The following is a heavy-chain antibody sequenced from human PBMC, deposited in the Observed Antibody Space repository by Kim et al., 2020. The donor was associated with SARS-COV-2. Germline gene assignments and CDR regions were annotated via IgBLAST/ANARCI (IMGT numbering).Heavy chain of an antibody. J-gene: IGHJ4*02. D-gene: IGHD6-13*01. Sequence: GESLKISCKGSEYTFTNYWIGWVRQLPGKGLEWMGIIYPGDSDTRYSPSFQGQVTISTDKSISTAYLQWSSLQASDTAMYYCARWTISSWSTIEIDYWGQGTLVTVSS. CDR3: ARWTISSWSTIEIDY. CDR2: IYPGDSDT. V-gene: IGHV5-51*01. CDR1: EYTFTNYW.